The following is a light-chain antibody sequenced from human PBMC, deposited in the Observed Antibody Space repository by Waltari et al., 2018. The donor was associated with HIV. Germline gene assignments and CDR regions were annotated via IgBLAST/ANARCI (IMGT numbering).Light chain of an antibody. CDR3: CSYAGTVV. CDR1: SGCVGAYNL. Sequence: QSALSQPASVSGSPGQSIPIPCTGGSGCVGAYNLVSWYQRLPGSAPKLIIYEATKRPSGVSNRFSGSKSGGTASLTISGLQADDEGHYYCCSYAGTVVFGGGTELTVL. V-gene: IGLV2-23*01. J-gene: IGLJ2*01. CDR2: EAT.